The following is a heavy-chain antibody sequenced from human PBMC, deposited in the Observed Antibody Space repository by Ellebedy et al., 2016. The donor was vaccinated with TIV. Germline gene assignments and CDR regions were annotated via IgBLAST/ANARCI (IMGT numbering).Heavy chain of an antibody. CDR1: GFTFSDYY. D-gene: IGHD3-9*01. Sequence: GESLKISCAGSGFTFSDYYMRWVRLAPGKRLERASYISSSGSTLYYADSVKGRFTVARDTAKNSLYLQMNSLRGDDTAVYYCGRAREPGYFAYYYYGMDVWGQGATVTVSS. CDR2: ISSSGSTL. CDR3: GRAREPGYFAYYYYGMDV. J-gene: IGHJ6*02. V-gene: IGHV3-11*01.